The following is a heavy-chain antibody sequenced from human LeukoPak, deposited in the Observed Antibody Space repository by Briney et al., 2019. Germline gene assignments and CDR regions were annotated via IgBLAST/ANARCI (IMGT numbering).Heavy chain of an antibody. J-gene: IGHJ4*02. D-gene: IGHD1-7*01. CDR1: GGSISSSSYY. CDR2: IYYSGST. Sequence: PSETLSLTCTVSGGSISSSSYYWGWLRQPPGKGLEWIGSIYYSGSTYYNPSLKSRVTISVDTSKNQFSLKLSSVTAADTAVYYCARHMDNWNYYFDYWGQGTLVTVSS. CDR3: ARHMDNWNYYFDY. V-gene: IGHV4-39*01.